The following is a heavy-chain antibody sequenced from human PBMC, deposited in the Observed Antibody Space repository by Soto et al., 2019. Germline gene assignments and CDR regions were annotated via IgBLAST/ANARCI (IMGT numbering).Heavy chain of an antibody. J-gene: IGHJ4*02. CDR1: GFTFSSYG. Sequence: PGESLKISCAASGFTFSSYGMHWVRQAPGKGLEWVAVIWYDGSNKYYADSVKGRFTISRDNSKNTLYLQMNSLRAEDTAVYYCARDVLNTRSYYFDYWGQGTLVTVSS. CDR2: IWYDGSNK. D-gene: IGHD3-22*01. V-gene: IGHV3-33*01. CDR3: ARDVLNTRSYYFDY.